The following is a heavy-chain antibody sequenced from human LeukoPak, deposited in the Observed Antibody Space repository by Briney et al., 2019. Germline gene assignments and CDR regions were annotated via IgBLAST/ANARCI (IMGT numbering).Heavy chain of an antibody. CDR1: GFTFSNYW. D-gene: IGHD1-26*01. CDR2: ISGSGGST. CDR3: AKDRFPVGATSYFDY. V-gene: IGHV3-23*01. Sequence: GGSLRLSCAASGFTFSNYWMSWVRQAPGKGLEWVSAISGSGGSTYYADSVKGRFTISRDNSKNTLYLQMNSLRAEDTAVCYCAKDRFPVGATSYFDYWGQGTLVTVSS. J-gene: IGHJ4*02.